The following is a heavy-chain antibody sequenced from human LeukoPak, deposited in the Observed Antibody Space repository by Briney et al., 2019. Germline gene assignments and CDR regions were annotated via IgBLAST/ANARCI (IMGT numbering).Heavy chain of an antibody. D-gene: IGHD3-22*01. CDR2: IYPGDSGT. Sequence: GESLKISCKGSGYSFTSYWIGWVRQMPGKSLEWMGIIYPGDSGTRYSPSFQGQVTISDDKSITTAYLQWSSLKASDNAMYYCARLSTTDTSGYFTFDYWGQGTLVTVSS. V-gene: IGHV5-51*01. J-gene: IGHJ4*02. CDR3: ARLSTTDTSGYFTFDY. CDR1: GYSFTSYW.